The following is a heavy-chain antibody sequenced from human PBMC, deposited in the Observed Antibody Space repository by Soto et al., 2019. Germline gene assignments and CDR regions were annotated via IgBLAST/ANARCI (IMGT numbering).Heavy chain of an antibody. CDR3: ARQLVRGVGATSH. CDR2: ISPGGDVT. CDR1: GFTFSDYY. Sequence: QVQLLESGGGLVKPGGSLRLSCVASGFTFSDYYLSWIRQAPGKGLEWVSYISPGGDVTYYGDTVKGSFTISRDNTKTPLSLLMHILTTDDTAVYYCARQLVRGVGATSHCGQGALVSVSA. D-gene: IGHD1-26*01. J-gene: IGHJ1*01. V-gene: IGHV3-11*01.